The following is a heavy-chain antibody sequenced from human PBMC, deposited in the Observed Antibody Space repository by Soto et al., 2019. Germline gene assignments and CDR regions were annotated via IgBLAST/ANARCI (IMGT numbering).Heavy chain of an antibody. J-gene: IGHJ4*02. D-gene: IGHD3-3*01. Sequence: GASVKVSCKASGYTFTSYYMHWVRQAPGQGLEWMGIINPSGGSTSYAQKFQGRVTMTRDTSTSTVCMELSSLRSEDTAVYYCARATYYDFWSGYYFDYWGQGTLVTVSS. CDR2: INPSGGST. CDR3: ARATYYDFWSGYYFDY. V-gene: IGHV1-46*01. CDR1: GYTFTSYY.